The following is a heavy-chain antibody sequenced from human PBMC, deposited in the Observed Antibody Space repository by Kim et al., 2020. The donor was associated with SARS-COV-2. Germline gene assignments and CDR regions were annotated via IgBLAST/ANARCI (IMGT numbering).Heavy chain of an antibody. CDR3: TRAHPYCGGDCTSL. J-gene: IGHJ4*02. Sequence: ASLKVSCKAFGYPFTSFSMNWVRHTPKQGLQWIGWINTNTVNPRYAPDFTGRFVFSLDTSVNTAYLQINSLKPEDTVTYYSTRAHPYCGGDCTSLWGQGTLVTVSS. V-gene: IGHV7-4-1*02. D-gene: IGHD2-21*01. CDR1: GYPFTSFS. CDR2: INTNTVNP.